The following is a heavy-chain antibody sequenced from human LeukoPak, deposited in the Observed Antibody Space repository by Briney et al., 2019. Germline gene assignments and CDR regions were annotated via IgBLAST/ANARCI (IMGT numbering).Heavy chain of an antibody. V-gene: IGHV1-69*05. Sequence: PVKVSCKASGGTFSSSSISWVRQAPGQGLEWMGRIVPIFATPNYAQKFQGRATITTDESTNTAYMELTSLRSDDTAVYYCARGPYGWYYFDTWGQGTLVTVSS. CDR1: GGTFSSSS. CDR2: IVPIFATP. CDR3: ARGPYGWYYFDT. D-gene: IGHD1-26*01. J-gene: IGHJ5*02.